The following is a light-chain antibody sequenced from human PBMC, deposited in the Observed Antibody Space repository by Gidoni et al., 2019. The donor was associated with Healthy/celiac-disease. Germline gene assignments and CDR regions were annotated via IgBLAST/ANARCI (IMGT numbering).Light chain of an antibody. CDR3: QKYNSAPRT. CDR1: QGISND. V-gene: IGKV1-27*01. Sequence: DIQFTQSPSSLSASVGDRVTITCRASQGISNDLAWYQQKPGKVPKLLIYAASTLQSGVPSRFSGIGSGTDFTLTISSLQPEDVATYYCQKYNSAPRTFGQGTKVEIK. J-gene: IGKJ1*01. CDR2: AAS.